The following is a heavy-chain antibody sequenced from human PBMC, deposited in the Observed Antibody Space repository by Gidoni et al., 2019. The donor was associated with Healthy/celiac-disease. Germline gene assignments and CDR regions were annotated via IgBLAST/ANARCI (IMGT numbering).Heavy chain of an antibody. Sequence: QLQLQESGPGLVKPSETLSLTCTVSGGSISSSSYYWGWIRQPPGKGLEWIGSIYYSGSTYYNPSLKSRVTISVDTSKNQFSLKLSSVTAADTAVYYCAQAYCSSTSCYRYYFDYWGQGTLVTVSS. CDR3: AQAYCSSTSCYRYYFDY. V-gene: IGHV4-39*07. D-gene: IGHD2-2*02. CDR2: IYYSGST. J-gene: IGHJ4*02. CDR1: GGSISSSSYY.